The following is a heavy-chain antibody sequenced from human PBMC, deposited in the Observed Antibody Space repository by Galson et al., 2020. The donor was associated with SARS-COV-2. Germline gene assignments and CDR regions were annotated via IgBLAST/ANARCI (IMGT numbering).Heavy chain of an antibody. CDR3: AKDSTTVTLLDWYFDL. CDR1: AFTFSGYA. Sequence: QLGESLKISCAASAFTFSGYAMHWVRQAPGKGPEWVAVISYDGTNKYYADSVKGRFTISRDNSENTLYLQMNSLRAEDTAVYYCAKDSTTVTLLDWYFDLWGRGTLVTVSS. D-gene: IGHD4-17*01. V-gene: IGHV3-30*18. J-gene: IGHJ2*01. CDR2: ISYDGTNK.